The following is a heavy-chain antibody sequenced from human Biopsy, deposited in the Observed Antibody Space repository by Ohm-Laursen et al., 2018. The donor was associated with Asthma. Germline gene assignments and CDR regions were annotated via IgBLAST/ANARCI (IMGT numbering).Heavy chain of an antibody. V-gene: IGHV4-34*01. CDR1: PGSFSGFF. Sequence: GTLSLTCAVYPGSFSGFFWTWIRQSPGKGLEWIGEANERGVTNNNPSLKSRVIISIDTYWNRVSLKLTSVTAADTAVYYCARGPELDVWGQGTTVTVSS. J-gene: IGHJ6*02. CDR2: ANERGVT. CDR3: ARGPELDV.